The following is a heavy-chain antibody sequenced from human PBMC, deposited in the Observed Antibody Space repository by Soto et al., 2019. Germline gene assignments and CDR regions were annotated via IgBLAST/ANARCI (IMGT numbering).Heavy chain of an antibody. J-gene: IGHJ4*02. CDR2: INPNSGGT. V-gene: IGHV1-2*02. D-gene: IGHD1-1*01. CDR3: AREPATAKPEGVDF. CDR1: GYTFSDYY. Sequence: ASVKVSCKASGYTFSDYYIHWVRQAPGQGLEWMGWINPNSGGTKCAPKFQGGVTMTRDTSITTAYMELSRLRSGDTAVYYCAREPATAKPEGVDFWGQGTLVTVSS.